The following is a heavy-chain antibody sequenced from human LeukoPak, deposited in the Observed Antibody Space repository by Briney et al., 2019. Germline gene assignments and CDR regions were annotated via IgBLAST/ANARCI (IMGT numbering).Heavy chain of an antibody. CDR3: ARDLGVYDFWSGYYYGMDV. Sequence: SETLSLTCTVSGGSISSYYWSWTRQPPGKGLEWIGYIYYSGSTNYNPSLKSRVTISVDTSKNQFSLKLSSVTAADTAVYYCARDLGVYDFWSGYYYGMDVWGQGTTVTVSS. V-gene: IGHV4-59*01. J-gene: IGHJ6*02. D-gene: IGHD3-3*01. CDR1: GGSISSYY. CDR2: IYYSGST.